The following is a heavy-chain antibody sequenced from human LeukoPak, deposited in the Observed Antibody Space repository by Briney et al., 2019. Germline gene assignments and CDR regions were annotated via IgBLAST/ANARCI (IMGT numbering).Heavy chain of an antibody. CDR2: IYHSGST. D-gene: IGHD4-11*01. CDR1: GYSISSGYY. V-gene: IGHV4-38-2*01. Sequence: SETLSLTCAVSGYSISSGYYWGWTRQPPGNGLEWIASIYHSGSTYYNPSLKSRVTISVDTSKNQFSLRLSSVTAADTAVYYCAEGDYGNQRSNNWFDSWGQGTLVTVSS. CDR3: AEGDYGNQRSNNWFDS. J-gene: IGHJ5*01.